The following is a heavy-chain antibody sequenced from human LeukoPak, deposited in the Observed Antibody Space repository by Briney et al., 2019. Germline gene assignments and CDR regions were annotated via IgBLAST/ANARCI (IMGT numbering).Heavy chain of an antibody. Sequence: QTGGSLRLSCAASGFTFSSYWMSWVRQAPGKGLEWVANIKQDGSEKYYVDSVKGRFTISRDNAKNSLYLQMNSLRAEDTAVYYCAKDRSGSYSQGLDXXXQGTLVTVSS. CDR1: GFTFSSYW. V-gene: IGHV3-7*04. CDR2: IKQDGSEK. CDR3: AKDRSGSYSQGLDX. J-gene: IGHJ4*02. D-gene: IGHD1-26*01.